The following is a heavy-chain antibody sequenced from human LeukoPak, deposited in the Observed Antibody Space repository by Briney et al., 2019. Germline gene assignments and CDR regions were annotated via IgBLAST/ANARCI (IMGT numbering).Heavy chain of an antibody. CDR2: ISYDGSNK. D-gene: IGHD3-22*01. CDR3: ARGITYYDSSGYYVVYFQH. V-gene: IGHV3-30-3*01. J-gene: IGHJ1*01. CDR1: GFTFSSYA. Sequence: PGGSLRLSCAASGFTFSSYAMHWVRQAPGKGLEWVAVISYDGSNKYHADSVKGRFTISRDNSKNTLYLQMNSLRAEDTAVYYCARGITYYDSSGYYVVYFQHWGQGTLVTVSS.